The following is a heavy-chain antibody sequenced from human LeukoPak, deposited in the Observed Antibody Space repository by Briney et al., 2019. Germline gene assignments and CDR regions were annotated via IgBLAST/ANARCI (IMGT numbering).Heavy chain of an antibody. V-gene: IGHV3-33*06. D-gene: IGHD1-26*01. CDR3: AKGKRDSGSYHLDY. CDR1: GFTFSSYG. CDR2: IWYDGSNK. J-gene: IGHJ4*02. Sequence: GGSLRLSCAASGFTFSSYGMHWVRQAPGKGLEWVEVIWYDGSNKYYADSVKGRFTISRDNSKNTLYLQMNSLRAEDTAVYYCAKGKRDSGSYHLDYWGQGTLVTVSS.